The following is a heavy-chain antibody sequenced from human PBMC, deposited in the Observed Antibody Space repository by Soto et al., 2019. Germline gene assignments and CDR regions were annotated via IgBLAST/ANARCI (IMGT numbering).Heavy chain of an antibody. D-gene: IGHD3-10*01. J-gene: IGHJ6*02. Sequence: PSETLSLTCTVSGDSITSGGYYWSWLRQQPGKGLEWIGYIYHSGGASYNPSLRGRAVISIDTSKNQFFLRMNAVTAADTATYYCARDYYGAGSRYYYYGMEVWGQGTTVTVS. CDR1: GDSITSGGYY. V-gene: IGHV4-31*03. CDR2: IYHSGGA. CDR3: ARDYYGAGSRYYYYGMEV.